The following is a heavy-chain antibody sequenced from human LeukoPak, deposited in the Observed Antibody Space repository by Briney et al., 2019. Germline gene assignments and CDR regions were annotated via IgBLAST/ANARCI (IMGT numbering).Heavy chain of an antibody. CDR3: APMKAGGK. CDR2: ISSSGGST. V-gene: IGHV3-23*01. J-gene: IGHJ4*02. Sequence: GGSLRLSCAASGFTFSNCGMHWVRQAPGKGLEWVSGISSSGGSTYYADSGTGRFTISRDNSKNMLFLQMNSLRAEDTAVYHCAPMKAGGKWGQGALVIVSS. D-gene: IGHD1-14*01. CDR1: GFTFSNCG.